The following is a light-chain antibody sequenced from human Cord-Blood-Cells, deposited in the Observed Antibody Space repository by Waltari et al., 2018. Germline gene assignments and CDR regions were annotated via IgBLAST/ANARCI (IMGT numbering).Light chain of an antibody. CDR3: AAWDDSLSGYV. CDR1: TSNIGSNS. V-gene: IGLV1-47*01. J-gene: IGLJ3*02. Sequence: QSVLTQPPSASGPPGQRVTISCSGSTSNIGSNSVYWYQQLPGTAPKLLIYRNNQRPSGVPDRFSGSKSGTSASLAISGLRSEDEADYYCAAWDDSLSGYVFGGGTKLTVL. CDR2: RNN.